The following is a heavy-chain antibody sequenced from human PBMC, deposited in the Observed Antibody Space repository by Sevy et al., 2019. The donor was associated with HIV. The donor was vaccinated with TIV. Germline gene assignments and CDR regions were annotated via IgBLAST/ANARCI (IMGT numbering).Heavy chain of an antibody. CDR1: GFNFNIYS. Sequence: GESLKISCVASGFNFNIYSISWVRQAPGKGLEWVSTLSFGCGRINHADSVQGRFTMSRDDSKKTVYLEMNSLRAEDTAVYYCAREGCTRPHDHWGQGTLVTVSS. V-gene: IGHV3-23*01. CDR3: AREGCTRPHDH. CDR2: LSFGCGRI. J-gene: IGHJ4*02. D-gene: IGHD2-8*01.